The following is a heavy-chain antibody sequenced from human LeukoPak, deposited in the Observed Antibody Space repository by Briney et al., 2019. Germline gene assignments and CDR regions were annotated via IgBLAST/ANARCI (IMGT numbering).Heavy chain of an antibody. J-gene: IGHJ4*02. CDR2: IYYSGST. V-gene: IGHV4-59*01. D-gene: IGHD1-14*01. Sequence: KPSETLSLTCTVSGGSISSYDWSWIRQPPGKGLEWIGYIYYSGSTNYNPSLKSRVTISVDTSKNQFSLKLSSVTAADTAVYYCARIVLPWYKESSPYFDYWGQGTLVTVSS. CDR3: ARIVLPWYKESSPYFDY. CDR1: GGSISSYD.